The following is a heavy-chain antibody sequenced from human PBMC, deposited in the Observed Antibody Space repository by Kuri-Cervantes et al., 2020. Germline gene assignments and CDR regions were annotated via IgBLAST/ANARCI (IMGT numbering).Heavy chain of an antibody. V-gene: IGHV3-7*01. D-gene: IGHD4-17*01. CDR3: AESYGDYPAFDI. J-gene: IGHJ3*02. CDR2: IKQDGSEK. Sequence: GESLKISCAASGFTFSSYWMSWVRQAPGKGLEWVANIKQDGSEKYYVDSVKGRFTISRDNAKNSLYLQMNSLRAEDTAVYYCAESYGDYPAFDIWGQGTMVIVSS. CDR1: GFTFSSYW.